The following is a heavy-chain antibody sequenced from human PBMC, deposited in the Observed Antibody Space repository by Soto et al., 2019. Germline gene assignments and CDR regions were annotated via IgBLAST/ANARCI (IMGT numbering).Heavy chain of an antibody. CDR1: GDSISSSIW. Sequence: QVQLQESGPGLVKPPGTLSLTCAVSGDSISSSIWWSWVRLPPGKGLEWIGEIYHSGTTNYNPSLKSRVTISVDKSKNQFSLKMSSLTAADTAVYYCARRGDGSGSLDHWGQGTLVTVFS. V-gene: IGHV4-4*03. CDR2: IYHSGTT. CDR3: ARRGDGSGSLDH. D-gene: IGHD3-10*01. J-gene: IGHJ4*02.